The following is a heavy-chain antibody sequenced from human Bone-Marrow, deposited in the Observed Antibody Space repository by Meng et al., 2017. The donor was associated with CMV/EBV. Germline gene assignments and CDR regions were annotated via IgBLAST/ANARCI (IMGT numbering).Heavy chain of an antibody. V-gene: IGHV4-59*02. J-gene: IGHJ4*02. CDR2: IYYSGST. CDR3: ARWQGDYHSRAYYYLDY. CDR1: GGSVTNYW. Sequence: SETLSLTCTVSGGSVTNYWWSWIRQPPAKGLEWIGNIYYSGSTYYNPSLKSRVTISIDTSKNQFSLRLDSVTTADTAVYFCARWQGDYHSRAYYYLDYWGQGTLVTVSS. D-gene: IGHD3-22*01.